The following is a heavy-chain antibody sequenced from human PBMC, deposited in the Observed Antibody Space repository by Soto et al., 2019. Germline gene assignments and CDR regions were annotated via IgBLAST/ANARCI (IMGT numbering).Heavy chain of an antibody. CDR2: IIPMFGPA. CDR1: GGTFSTDA. V-gene: IGHV1-69*01. J-gene: IGHJ5*02. Sequence: QVQLVQSRAEVREPGSSVKVSCKASGGTFSTDAISWVRQAPGQGLEGMGGIIPMFGPANYAREFQGRVTITADASTSTTYLELSSLRSEDTAVYYCAGVRITVTTEGWFDPWGQGTLVTVSS. D-gene: IGHD1-1*01. CDR3: AGVRITVTTEGWFDP.